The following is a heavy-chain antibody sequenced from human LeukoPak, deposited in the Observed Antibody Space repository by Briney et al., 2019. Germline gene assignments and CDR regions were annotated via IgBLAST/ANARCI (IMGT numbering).Heavy chain of an antibody. D-gene: IGHD3-22*01. V-gene: IGHV3-48*01. CDR1: GFTFSSYS. J-gene: IGHJ4*02. Sequence: GGSLRLSCAASGFTFSSYSMNWVRQAPGKGLEGVSYISSSSSTIYYADSVKGRFTISRDNAKNSLYLQMNSLRAEDTAVYYCARGGEVVVAPAFPFDYWGQGTLVTVSS. CDR3: ARGGEVVVAPAFPFDY. CDR2: ISSSSSTI.